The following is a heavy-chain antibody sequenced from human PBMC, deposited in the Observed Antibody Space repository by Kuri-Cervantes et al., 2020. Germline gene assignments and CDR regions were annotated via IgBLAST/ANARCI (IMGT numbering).Heavy chain of an antibody. CDR1: GYSFTSYW. Sequence: GESLKISCKGSGYSFTSYWIGWVRQMPGKGLEWMGIIYPGDSDTRYSPSFQGQVTISADKSISTAYLQWSSLKASDTAMYYCARLRDTYYDILTGYYFFDYWGQGTLVTVSS. V-gene: IGHV5-51*01. J-gene: IGHJ4*02. D-gene: IGHD3-9*01. CDR2: IYPGDSDT. CDR3: ARLRDTYYDILTGYYFFDY.